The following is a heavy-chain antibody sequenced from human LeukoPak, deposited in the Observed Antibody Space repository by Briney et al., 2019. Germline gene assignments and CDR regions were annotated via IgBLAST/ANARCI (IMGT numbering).Heavy chain of an antibody. D-gene: IGHD3-22*01. Sequence: PGGSLRLSCAASGFTFSSYEMNWVRQAPGKGLEWVSYISSSGSTIYYADSVKGRFTISRDNAKNSLYLQMNSLRAEDTAVCYCARDRYENYYDSSGYYDYWGQGTLVTVSS. CDR2: ISSSGSTI. CDR1: GFTFSSYE. J-gene: IGHJ4*02. V-gene: IGHV3-48*03. CDR3: ARDRYENYYDSSGYYDY.